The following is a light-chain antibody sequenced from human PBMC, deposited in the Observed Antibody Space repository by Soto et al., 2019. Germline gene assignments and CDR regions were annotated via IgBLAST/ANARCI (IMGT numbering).Light chain of an antibody. CDR3: QQYNNWPMWT. CDR2: GAS. J-gene: IGKJ1*01. V-gene: IGKV3-15*01. CDR1: QSVSSIY. Sequence: EVVLTQSPGTLSLSPGERATLSCRASQSVSSIYLAWYQQKPGQAPRLIIYGASTRATGIPARFSGSGSGTEFTLTINSLQSEDFAVYYCQQYNNWPMWTFGQGTK.